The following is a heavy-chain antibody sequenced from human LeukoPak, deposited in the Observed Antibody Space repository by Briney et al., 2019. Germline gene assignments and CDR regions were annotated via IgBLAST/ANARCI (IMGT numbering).Heavy chain of an antibody. CDR3: AKAARRGSYYPMDV. CDR1: GDSVSRNTAG. Sequence: SQTLSLTCAISGDSVSRNTAGWSWIRQSPSRGLEWLGRTYYRSKWYNDYAVSVKSRITINPDTSKNQFSLQLNSVTPEDTAVYYCAKAARRGSYYPMDVWGKGTTVTISS. CDR2: TYYRSKWYN. D-gene: IGHD3-10*01. V-gene: IGHV6-1*01. J-gene: IGHJ6*03.